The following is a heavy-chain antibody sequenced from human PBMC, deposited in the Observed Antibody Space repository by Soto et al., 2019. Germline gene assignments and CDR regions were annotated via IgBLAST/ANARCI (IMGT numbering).Heavy chain of an antibody. J-gene: IGHJ6*02. V-gene: IGHV3-23*01. CDR1: GFTFSIYA. Sequence: GGSLRLSCAASGFTFSIYAMSWVRQSPGKGLEWVSGISTGGASTYYADSVKGRFTISRDNSKNTLYMQMNSLRAEDTAVYYCAVDTSMVPPYYYGMDVWGQGTTVTVSS. D-gene: IGHD5-18*01. CDR2: ISTGGAST. CDR3: AVDTSMVPPYYYGMDV.